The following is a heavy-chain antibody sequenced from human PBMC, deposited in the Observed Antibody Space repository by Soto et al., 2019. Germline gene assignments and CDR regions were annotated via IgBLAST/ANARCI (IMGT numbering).Heavy chain of an antibody. V-gene: IGHV2-5*01. CDR3: ARAYTYDFDH. CDR1: GFSFGVSGVG. CDR2: VFWNDDK. J-gene: IGHJ4*02. Sequence: QITLKESGPTLVKPTQTLTLTCTFSGFSFGVSGVGVGWIRQHPGRALEWLGLVFWNDDKRYSPSLESRLTLTKDTSNNQVVLTVTNLDPGDTGTYYCARAYTYDFDHWGQGTLVTVSS. D-gene: IGHD2-21*01.